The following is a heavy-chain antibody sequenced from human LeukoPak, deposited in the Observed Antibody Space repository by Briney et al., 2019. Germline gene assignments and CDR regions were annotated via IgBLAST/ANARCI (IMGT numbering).Heavy chain of an antibody. CDR3: ARGSAAGTSSNFDY. J-gene: IGHJ4*02. Sequence: SETLSLTCAVYGGSFSGYYWSWIRQPPGKGLEWIGEINHSGSTNYNPSLKSRVTISVDTSKNQSSLKLSSVTAADTAVYYCARGSAAGTSSNFDYWGQGTLVTVSS. CDR1: GGSFSGYY. V-gene: IGHV4-34*01. D-gene: IGHD6-13*01. CDR2: INHSGST.